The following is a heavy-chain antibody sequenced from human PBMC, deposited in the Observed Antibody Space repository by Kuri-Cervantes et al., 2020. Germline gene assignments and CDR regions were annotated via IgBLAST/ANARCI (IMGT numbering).Heavy chain of an antibody. J-gene: IGHJ3*02. CDR3: ARGRITIFGVVIMSLRAFDI. CDR1: GGSISSGGYS. Sequence: SETLSLTCAVFGGSISSGGYSWSWIRQPPGRGLEWIGYIYHSGSTYYNPSLKSRVTISVDTSKNQFSLKLSSVTAADTAVYYCARGRITIFGVVIMSLRAFDIWGQGTMVTVSS. D-gene: IGHD3-3*01. CDR2: IYHSGST. V-gene: IGHV4-30-2*01.